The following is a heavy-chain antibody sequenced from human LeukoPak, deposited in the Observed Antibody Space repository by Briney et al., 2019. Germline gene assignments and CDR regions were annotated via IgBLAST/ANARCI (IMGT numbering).Heavy chain of an antibody. D-gene: IGHD1-1*01. Sequence: GSLRLSCAASGFPFNEYSMNWVRQAPGKGLEWISYIGIDSGKTNYADSVRGRFTISGDNAKQSLYLQMNRLRVEDTAVYYCARDHNYAFDYWGQGTLVTVSS. CDR3: ARDHNYAFDY. CDR2: IGIDSGKT. CDR1: GFPFNEYS. J-gene: IGHJ4*02. V-gene: IGHV3-11*06.